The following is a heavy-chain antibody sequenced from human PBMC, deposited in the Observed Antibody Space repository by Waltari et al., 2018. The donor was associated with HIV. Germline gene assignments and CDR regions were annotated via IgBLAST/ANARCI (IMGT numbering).Heavy chain of an antibody. Sequence: EVQLVESGGGLVQPGGSLRLSCAASGYTFSSHTIIWVRQAPGKGLWWLSYISSSSRTIYYADSVEGRFTVSRDNARNSAYLQMNSLKVEDTAVYYCAREFGTIDNFDYWGQGTLVSVSS. D-gene: IGHD3-16*01. J-gene: IGHJ4*01. CDR2: ISSSSRTI. CDR1: GYTFSSHT. V-gene: IGHV3-48*01. CDR3: AREFGTIDNFDY.